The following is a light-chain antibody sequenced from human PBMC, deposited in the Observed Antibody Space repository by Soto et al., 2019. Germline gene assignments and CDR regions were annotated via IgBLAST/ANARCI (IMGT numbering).Light chain of an antibody. V-gene: IGLV7-43*01. Sequence: QAVVTQEPSLTVSPGGTVTLTCASSTGAVTSGYYPNWFQQKPGQAPRALIYSRSNKHSWTPARFSVSLLGGKAALTLSGVQPEDEAEHFCIIYYGGAKVFGGGTKLTVL. J-gene: IGLJ2*01. CDR2: SRS. CDR1: TGAVTSGYY. CDR3: IIYYGGAKV.